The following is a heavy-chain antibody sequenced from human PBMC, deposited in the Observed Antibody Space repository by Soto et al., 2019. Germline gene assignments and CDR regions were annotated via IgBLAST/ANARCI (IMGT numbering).Heavy chain of an antibody. CDR1: GGTFSSYA. J-gene: IGHJ5*02. CDR3: ARDGEICSSTSCYELGNNWFDP. CDR2: IIPIFGTA. D-gene: IGHD2-2*01. Sequence: SVKVSCKASGGTFSSYAISWVQQAPGQGLEWMGGIIPIFGTANYAQKFQGRVTITADESTSTAYMELSSLRSEDTAVYYCARDGEICSSTSCYELGNNWFDPWGQGTLVTVSS. V-gene: IGHV1-69*13.